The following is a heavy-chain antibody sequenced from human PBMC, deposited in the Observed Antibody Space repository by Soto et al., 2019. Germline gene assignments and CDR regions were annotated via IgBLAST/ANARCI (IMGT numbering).Heavy chain of an antibody. CDR1: GGSISSGGYY. CDR2: IYYSGST. Sequence: SETLSLTCTVSGGSISSGGYYWSWIRQHPGKGLEWIGYIYYSGSTYYNPSLKSRVTISVDTSKNQFSLKLSSVTAADTAVYYCARDWGLVPAANLVDYWGQGTLVTVSS. CDR3: ARDWGLVPAANLVDY. D-gene: IGHD2-2*01. J-gene: IGHJ4*02. V-gene: IGHV4-31*03.